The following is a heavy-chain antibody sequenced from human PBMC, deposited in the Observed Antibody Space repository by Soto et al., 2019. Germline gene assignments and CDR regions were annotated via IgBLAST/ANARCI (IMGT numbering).Heavy chain of an antibody. CDR1: GYTFTGYY. D-gene: IGHD3-16*02. CDR3: ARAQVDYVWGSYRPKDYYFDY. Sequence: GASVKVSCKASGYTFTGYYMHWVRQAPGQGLEWMGWINPNSGGTNYAQKFQGRVTMTRDTSISTAYMELSRLRSDDTAVYYCARAQVDYVWGSYRPKDYYFDYWGQGTLVTVSS. V-gene: IGHV1-2*02. CDR2: INPNSGGT. J-gene: IGHJ4*02.